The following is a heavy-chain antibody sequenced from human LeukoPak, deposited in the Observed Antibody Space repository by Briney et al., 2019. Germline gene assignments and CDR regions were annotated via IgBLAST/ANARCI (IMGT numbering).Heavy chain of an antibody. D-gene: IGHD1-14*01. CDR3: ARERNPGRGQPFES. V-gene: IGHV1-2*02. Sequence: ASVKVSCKASGYTFTNYYMHWVRQAPGQGLEWMGWINPNSGDTNYAQKFQGRVTMTRDTSISTAYMELSRLRSDDTAVYYCARERNPGRGQPFESWGQGTLITVSS. J-gene: IGHJ4*02. CDR2: INPNSGDT. CDR1: GYTFTNYY.